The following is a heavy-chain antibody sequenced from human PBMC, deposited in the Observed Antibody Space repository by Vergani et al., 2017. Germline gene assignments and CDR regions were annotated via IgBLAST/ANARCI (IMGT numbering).Heavy chain of an antibody. J-gene: IGHJ4*02. CDR3: ARLRWELLFDY. CDR1: GGSFSGYY. CDR2: IYYSGST. Sequence: QVQLQQWGAGLLKPSETLSLTCAVYGGSFSGYYWSWIRQPPGKGLEWIGSIYYSGSTYYNPSLKRRVTISVDTSKNQFSLKLSSVTAADTAVYYCARLRWELLFDYWGQGTLVTVSS. V-gene: IGHV4-34*01. D-gene: IGHD1-26*01.